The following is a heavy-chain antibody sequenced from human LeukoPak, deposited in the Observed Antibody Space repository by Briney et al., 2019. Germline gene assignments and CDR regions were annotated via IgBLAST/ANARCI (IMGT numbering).Heavy chain of an antibody. J-gene: IGHJ3*02. V-gene: IGHV3-30*02. CDR1: GFTFSSYG. CDR3: TTDDLFSITGNNDAFDI. Sequence: GGSLRLSCAASGFTFSSYGMHWVRQAPGKGLEWVAFIRYDGSNKYYADSVKGRFTISRDNSKNTLYLQMNSLKTDDTAVYYCTTDDLFSITGNNDAFDIWGQGTMVTVSS. D-gene: IGHD1-20*01. CDR2: IRYDGSNK.